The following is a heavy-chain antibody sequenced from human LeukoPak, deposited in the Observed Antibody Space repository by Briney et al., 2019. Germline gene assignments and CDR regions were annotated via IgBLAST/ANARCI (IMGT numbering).Heavy chain of an antibody. CDR1: GFTFNSYA. Sequence: GGSLRLSCAASGFTFNSYAMSWVRQAPGKRLEWVSAISGSGDYTYYADSVKGRVTISRDNSKNTLYLQMSSLRAEDTAVYYCARDSVLLWFGDLPYYFDIWGQGTLVTVSS. J-gene: IGHJ4*02. CDR2: ISGSGDYT. D-gene: IGHD3-10*01. CDR3: ARDSVLLWFGDLPYYFDI. V-gene: IGHV3-23*01.